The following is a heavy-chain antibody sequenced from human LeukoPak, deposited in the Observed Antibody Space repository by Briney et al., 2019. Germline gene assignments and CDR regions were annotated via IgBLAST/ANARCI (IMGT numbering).Heavy chain of an antibody. Sequence: GASVKVSCKASGGTFSSYAISWVRQAPGQGLEWMGRIIPIFGTANYAQKFQGRVTITTDESTSTAYMELSRLRSEDTAVYYCARDSPIGGFDYWDQGTLVTVSS. D-gene: IGHD2-15*01. CDR2: IIPIFGTA. CDR1: GGTFSSYA. CDR3: ARDSPIGGFDY. V-gene: IGHV1-69*05. J-gene: IGHJ4*02.